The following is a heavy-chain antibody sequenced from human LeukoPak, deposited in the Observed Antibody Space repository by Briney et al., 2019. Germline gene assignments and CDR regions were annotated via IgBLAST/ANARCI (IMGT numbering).Heavy chain of an antibody. V-gene: IGHV1-18*01. CDR2: ISAYNGNT. J-gene: IGHJ4*02. Sequence: ASVKVSCKASGYTFTSYGISWVRQAPGQGLEGMGWISAYNGNTNYAQKLQGRVTMTTDTSTSTAYMELRSLRSEDTAVYYCARTTVTTGAIDYWGQGTLVTVSS. D-gene: IGHD4-17*01. CDR3: ARTTVTTGAIDY. CDR1: GYTFTSYG.